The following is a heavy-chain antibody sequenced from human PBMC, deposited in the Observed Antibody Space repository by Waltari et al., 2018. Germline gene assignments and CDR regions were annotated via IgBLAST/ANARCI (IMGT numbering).Heavy chain of an antibody. Sequence: QVQLVESGGGVVQPGRSLRLSCAASGFTFSSYAMHWVRQAPGKGLEWVAVISYDGSNKYYADSVKGRFTISRDNSKNTLYLQMNSLRAEDTAVYYCASLSGYCSGGSCSDYWGQGTLVTVSS. CDR1: GFTFSSYA. V-gene: IGHV3-30-3*01. CDR2: ISYDGSNK. CDR3: ASLSGYCSGGSCSDY. D-gene: IGHD2-15*01. J-gene: IGHJ4*02.